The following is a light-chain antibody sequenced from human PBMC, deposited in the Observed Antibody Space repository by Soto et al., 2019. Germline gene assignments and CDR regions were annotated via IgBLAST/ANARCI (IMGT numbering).Light chain of an antibody. CDR3: SSKTSRNNYV. J-gene: IGLJ1*01. Sequence: HSKRTEPASVFGSPGQWITISCTGTSSDVGGYNYVSWYQQHPGRAPKLVIYEVSYRPSRVSNRFSGSKSGKTASLTISGLQAEDEADYYCSSKTSRNNYVFGTGTKVTVL. CDR2: EVS. CDR1: SSDVGGYNY. V-gene: IGLV2-14*01.